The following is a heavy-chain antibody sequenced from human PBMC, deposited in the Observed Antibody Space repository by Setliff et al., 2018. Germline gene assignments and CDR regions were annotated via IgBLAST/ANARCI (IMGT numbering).Heavy chain of an antibody. D-gene: IGHD3-22*01. CDR2: TIPIFGTT. CDR3: ARSPLPPPGPGYYYDNSYYYYMDV. CDR1: GGTFNNYG. V-gene: IGHV1-69*05. J-gene: IGHJ6*03. Sequence: SVKVSCKASGGTFNNYGVSWVRQAPGQGLEWMGGTIPIFGTTDYAQKFQGRVTIITDESTSTAYMELSRLRSDDTAVYYCARSPLPPPGPGYYYDNSYYYYMDVWGKGTTVTVSS.